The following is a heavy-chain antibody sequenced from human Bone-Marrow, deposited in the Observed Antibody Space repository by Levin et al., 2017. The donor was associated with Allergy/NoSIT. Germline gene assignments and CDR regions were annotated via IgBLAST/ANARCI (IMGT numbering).Heavy chain of an antibody. CDR2: FDPQEGET. CDR3: ASVRGTTMTSSPHLDY. D-gene: IGHD1-1*01. CDR1: GDSLSVLS. Sequence: ASVKVSCKISGDSLSVLSMHWVRQAPGEGLEWMGGFDPQEGETTYAQRFQGRVTMTEDSSTDTAYMELSSLKSEDTAVYFCASVRGTTMTSSPHLDYWGQGTLVTVSS. V-gene: IGHV1-24*01. J-gene: IGHJ4*02.